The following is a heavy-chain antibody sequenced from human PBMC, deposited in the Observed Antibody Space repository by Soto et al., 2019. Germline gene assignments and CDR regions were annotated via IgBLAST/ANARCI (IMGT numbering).Heavy chain of an antibody. CDR1: GYTFTGYY. CDR3: ARSTGYRQYYYYYGMDV. V-gene: IGHV1-2*04. CDR2: INPNSGGT. D-gene: IGHD3-9*01. J-gene: IGHJ6*02. Sequence: ASVKVSCKASGYTFTGYYMHWVRQAPGQGLEWMGWINPNSGGTNYAQKFQGWVTMTRDTSISTAYMELSRLRSDDTAVYYCARSTGYRQYYYYYGMDVWGQGTTVTVS.